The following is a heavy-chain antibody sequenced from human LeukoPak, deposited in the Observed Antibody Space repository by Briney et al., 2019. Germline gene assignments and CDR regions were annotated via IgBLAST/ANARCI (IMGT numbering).Heavy chain of an antibody. CDR1: GYTFTSYG. V-gene: IGHV1-18*01. J-gene: IGHJ4*02. CDR2: ISAYNGNT. D-gene: IGHD4-11*01. CDR3: AIYTVTTDYFYY. Sequence: ASVKVSCKASGYTFTSYGISWVRQAPGQGLEWMGWISAYNGNTNYAQKLQGRVTMTTDTSTSTAYMELRSLRSDDTAVYYCAIYTVTTDYFYYWGQGTLVTVSS.